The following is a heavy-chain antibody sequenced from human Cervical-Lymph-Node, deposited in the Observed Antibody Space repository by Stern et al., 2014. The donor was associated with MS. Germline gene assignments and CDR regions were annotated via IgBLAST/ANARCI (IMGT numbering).Heavy chain of an antibody. Sequence: QVQLVESGGGVVQPGRSLRLSCAASGFTFSTYAMHWVRQAPGKGLEWVAVIWYDGSNKYYADSVKGRVTISRDNSKNTLYLQMNSLRAEDTAVYYCARDRVRGVSIFADWGQGTLVTVSS. CDR1: GFTFSTYA. D-gene: IGHD3-3*01. CDR2: IWYDGSNK. J-gene: IGHJ4*02. V-gene: IGHV3-33*01. CDR3: ARDRVRGVSIFAD.